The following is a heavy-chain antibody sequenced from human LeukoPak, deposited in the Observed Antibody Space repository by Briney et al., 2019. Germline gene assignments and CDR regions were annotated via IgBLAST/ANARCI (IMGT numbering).Heavy chain of an antibody. D-gene: IGHD2-15*01. CDR1: GGSISSYY. J-gene: IGHJ6*03. V-gene: IGHV4-59*08. Sequence: PSETLSLTCTVSGGSISSYYWSWIRQPPGKGLEWIGYIYYSGSTNYNPSLKSRVTISVDTSKNQFSLKLSSVTAADTAVYYCARVDHDYFYYMDVWGKGTTVTVSS. CDR2: IYYSGST. CDR3: ARVDHDYFYYMDV.